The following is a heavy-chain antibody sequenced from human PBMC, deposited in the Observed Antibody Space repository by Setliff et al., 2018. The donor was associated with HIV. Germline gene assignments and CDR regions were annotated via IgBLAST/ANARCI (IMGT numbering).Heavy chain of an antibody. V-gene: IGHV1-2*02. D-gene: IGHD3-16*01. Sequence: ASVKVSCKASGGTFSSYAISWVRQAPGHRLEWMGWINPNSGGTNYEQKFQGSVTMTRDTSISTAYMELSRLRSDDTAVYYCARDDGGYNYAEAFDVWGQGTMVTVSS. CDR1: GGTFSSYA. J-gene: IGHJ3*01. CDR2: INPNSGGT. CDR3: ARDDGGYNYAEAFDV.